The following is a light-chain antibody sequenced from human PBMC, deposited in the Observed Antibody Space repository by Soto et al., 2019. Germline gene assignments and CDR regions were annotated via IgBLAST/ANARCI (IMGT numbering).Light chain of an antibody. CDR3: QHYGISYT. V-gene: IGKV3-20*01. J-gene: IGKJ2*01. Sequence: ENELTQSPSTLSLSPGERATLSCRASQSVSNSYLAWYQQKPGQAPRLLIYCASNQANCNPDRLSGSESGTDITLTNRRLEHEDFAVYYYQHYGISYTFGQGTKLEIK. CDR1: QSVSNSY. CDR2: CAS.